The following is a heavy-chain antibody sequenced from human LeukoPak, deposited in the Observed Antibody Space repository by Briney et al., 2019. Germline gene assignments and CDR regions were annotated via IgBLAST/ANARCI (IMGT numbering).Heavy chain of an antibody. CDR3: ARGTYYYEF. CDR1: KFTFSNYF. D-gene: IGHD3-16*01. J-gene: IGHJ4*02. V-gene: IGHV3-7*04. CDR2: MNQLGNEK. Sequence: HGASLRLSCAASKFTFSNYFMSWVRQAPGKGLEWVAYMNQLGNEKKYLDSVKGRFTISRDTAKNSLYLQMNSLRAEDTAVYYCARGTYYYEFWGQGTLVSVSA.